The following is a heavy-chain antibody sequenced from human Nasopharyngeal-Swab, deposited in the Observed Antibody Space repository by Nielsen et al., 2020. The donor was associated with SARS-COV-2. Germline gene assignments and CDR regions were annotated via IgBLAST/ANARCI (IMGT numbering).Heavy chain of an antibody. V-gene: IGHV1-69*04. J-gene: IGHJ6*02. CDR3: ARDRYSSGWYSGSYYYYYGMDV. CDR1: GGTFNSYA. CDR2: IIPILGVT. D-gene: IGHD6-19*01. Sequence: SVKVSCKASGGTFNSYAISWVRQAPGQGLEWMGRIIPILGVTTYAQKFQGRVTMTTDTSTSTAYMELRSLRSDDTAVYYCARDRYSSGWYSGSYYYYYGMDVWGQGTTVTVSS.